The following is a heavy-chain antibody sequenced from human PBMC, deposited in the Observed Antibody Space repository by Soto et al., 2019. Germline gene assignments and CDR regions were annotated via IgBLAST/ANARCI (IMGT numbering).Heavy chain of an antibody. CDR2: IYYSGST. V-gene: IGHV4-59*01. Sequence: PFETLCLRCSVVGGSISSFDWSWIRQPPGKGLEWIGYIYYSGSTNYNPSLKSRVTISVDTSKNQFSLKLSSVTAADTAVYYCARDKVIDYYGMDVWGQGTTVTVSS. CDR3: ARDKVIDYYGMDV. D-gene: IGHD2-21*01. J-gene: IGHJ6*02. CDR1: GGSISSFD.